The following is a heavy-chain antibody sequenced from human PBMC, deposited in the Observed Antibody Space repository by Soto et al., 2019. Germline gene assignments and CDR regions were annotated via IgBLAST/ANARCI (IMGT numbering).Heavy chain of an antibody. J-gene: IGHJ4*02. V-gene: IGHV3-30-3*01. Sequence: QVQLVESGGGVVQPGRSLRLSCAASGFTFSSYAMHWVRQAPGKGLEWVAVISYDGSNKYYADSVKGRFTISRDNSKNTLYLQMNSLRAEDTAVYYCARGSARPVYFDDWGQGTLVTVSS. D-gene: IGHD6-6*01. CDR3: ARGSARPVYFDD. CDR2: ISYDGSNK. CDR1: GFTFSSYA.